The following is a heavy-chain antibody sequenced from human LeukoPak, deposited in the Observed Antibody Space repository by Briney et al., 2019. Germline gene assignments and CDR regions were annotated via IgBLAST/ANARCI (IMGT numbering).Heavy chain of an antibody. J-gene: IGHJ4*02. CDR3: ARHYGAAGDFDY. Sequence: GESLKISCKGSGYSFTSYWISWVRQMPGKGLEWMGRIDPSNSYTNYSPSFEGHVTISADKSISTAYLQWSSLKASDIATYYCARHYGAAGDFDYWGQGTLVTVSS. CDR1: GYSFTSYW. D-gene: IGHD6-13*01. V-gene: IGHV5-10-1*01. CDR2: IDPSNSYT.